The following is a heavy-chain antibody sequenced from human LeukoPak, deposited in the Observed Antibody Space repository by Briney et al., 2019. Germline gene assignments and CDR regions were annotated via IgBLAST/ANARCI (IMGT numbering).Heavy chain of an antibody. V-gene: IGHV4-59*01. CDR1: GGSISSYY. CDR2: IYYSGST. CDR3: ARGKPDILTADP. Sequence: PSETLSLTCTASGGSISSYYWSWIRQPPGKGLEWIGYIYYSGSTNYNPSLKSRVTISVDTSKNQFSLELSSVTAADTAVYYCARGKPDILTADPWGQGTLVTVSS. J-gene: IGHJ5*02. D-gene: IGHD3-9*01.